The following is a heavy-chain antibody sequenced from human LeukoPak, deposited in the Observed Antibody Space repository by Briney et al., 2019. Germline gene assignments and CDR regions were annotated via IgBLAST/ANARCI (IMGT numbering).Heavy chain of an antibody. CDR3: AKQGGGAGYCSSTSCSNYYYYYYMDV. Sequence: PGGSLRLSCAASGFTFSSYAMSWVRQAPGKGLEWVSAISGSGGSTYYADSVKGRFTISRDNSKNTLCLQMNSLRAEDTAVYYCAKQGGGAGYCSSTSCSNYYYYYYMDVWGKGTTVTVSS. D-gene: IGHD2-2*01. V-gene: IGHV3-23*01. CDR2: ISGSGGST. J-gene: IGHJ6*03. CDR1: GFTFSSYA.